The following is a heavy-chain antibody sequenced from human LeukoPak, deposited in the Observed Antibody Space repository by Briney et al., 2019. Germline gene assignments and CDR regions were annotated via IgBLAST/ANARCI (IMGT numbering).Heavy chain of an antibody. CDR3: AGRDKYCSSGGFCDY. D-gene: IGHD2-2*01. V-gene: IGHV4-30-4*01. CDR1: GASINSGGYY. Sequence: SETLSLTCTVSGASINSGGYYWSWIRQPPGKGLEWIGYISYSGKTYYNPSLKSRVTISVDTSKNQFSLKLSSVTAADTAVYYCAGRDKYCSSGGFCDYWGQGTLVTVSS. J-gene: IGHJ4*02. CDR2: ISYSGKT.